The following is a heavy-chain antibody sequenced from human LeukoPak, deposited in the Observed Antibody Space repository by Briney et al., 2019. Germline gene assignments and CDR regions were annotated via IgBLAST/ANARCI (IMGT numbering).Heavy chain of an antibody. J-gene: IGHJ4*02. CDR2: IYYSGST. CDR1: GGSISSGDYY. D-gene: IGHD5-24*01. CDR3: AARRDGYNWPYDY. V-gene: IGHV4-30-4*01. Sequence: SETLSLTCTVSGGSISSGDYYWSWIRQPPGKGLEWIGYIYYSGSTYYNPSLKSRVTISVDTSKNQFSLKLSSVTAADTAVYYCAARRDGYNWPYDYWGQGTLVTASS.